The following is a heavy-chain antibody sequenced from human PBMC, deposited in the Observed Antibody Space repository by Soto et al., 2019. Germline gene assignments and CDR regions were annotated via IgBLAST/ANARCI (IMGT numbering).Heavy chain of an antibody. V-gene: IGHV1-69*01. Sequence: QVPLVQSGAEVKKPGSSVKVSCKASGDSFSTFDFTWVRQAPGQGLEWMGGIIPIFGTANYAQKFEGRVTITADESTSTAYMELSSLRSEDTAVYYCARQLREAAGNFDYWGQGTRVTVSS. D-gene: IGHD6-13*01. J-gene: IGHJ4*02. CDR3: ARQLREAAGNFDY. CDR2: IIPIFGTA. CDR1: GDSFSTFD.